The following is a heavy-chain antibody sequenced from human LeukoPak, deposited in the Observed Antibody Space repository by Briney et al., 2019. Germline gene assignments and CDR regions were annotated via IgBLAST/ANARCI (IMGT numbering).Heavy chain of an antibody. CDR2: INHSGST. Sequence: SETLSLTCAVYGGSFSGYYWSWIRQPPGKGLERIGEINHSGSTNYNPSLKSRVTISVDTSKNQFSLKLSSVTAADTAVYYCARAREYCSSTSCPAGFDYWGQGTLVTVSS. CDR1: GGSFSGYY. J-gene: IGHJ4*02. CDR3: ARAREYCSSTSCPAGFDY. V-gene: IGHV4-34*01. D-gene: IGHD2-2*01.